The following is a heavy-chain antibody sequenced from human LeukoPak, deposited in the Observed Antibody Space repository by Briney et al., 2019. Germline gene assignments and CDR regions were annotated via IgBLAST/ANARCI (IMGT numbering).Heavy chain of an antibody. CDR3: ARPFGFGDDY. Sequence: PSETLSLXCAVSGYSISSGYYWGWIRQPPGKGLEWIGSIYHSGSTYYNPSLKSRVTISVDTSKNQFSLKLSSVTAADTAVYYCARPFGFGDDYWGQGTLVTVSS. J-gene: IGHJ4*02. CDR2: IYHSGST. V-gene: IGHV4-38-2*01. CDR1: GYSISSGYY. D-gene: IGHD3-10*01.